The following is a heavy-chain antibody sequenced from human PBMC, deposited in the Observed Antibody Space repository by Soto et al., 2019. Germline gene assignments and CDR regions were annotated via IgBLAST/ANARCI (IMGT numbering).Heavy chain of an antibody. CDR2: ISYDGNNK. CDR1: GFTFSSYG. D-gene: IGHD3-3*01. Sequence: QVQLVESGGGVVQPGRSLRLSCAASGFTFSSYGMHWVRQAPGKGLEWVAVISYDGNNKYYADSVKGRFTISRDNSKNTLYLQMNSLRAEDTAVYYCAKTAVVPAAMGYDFWSGYLDAFDIWGQGTMVTVSS. J-gene: IGHJ3*02. CDR3: AKTAVVPAAMGYDFWSGYLDAFDI. V-gene: IGHV3-30*18.